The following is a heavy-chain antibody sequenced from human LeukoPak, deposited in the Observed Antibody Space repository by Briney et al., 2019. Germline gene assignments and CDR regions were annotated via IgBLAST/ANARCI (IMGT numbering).Heavy chain of an antibody. V-gene: IGHV3-69-1*01. Sequence: GGSPRLSCAASGFTFSSYAMTWVRQAPGKGLEWVSVIGRNGDIYYSDSVKGRFTISRDNAKNSLYLQMNSLRAEDTAVYYCARVRTEQQLVRTGGIPYFDYWGQGTLVTVSS. CDR1: GFTFSSYA. CDR2: IGRNGDI. D-gene: IGHD6-13*01. CDR3: ARVRTEQQLVRTGGIPYFDY. J-gene: IGHJ4*02.